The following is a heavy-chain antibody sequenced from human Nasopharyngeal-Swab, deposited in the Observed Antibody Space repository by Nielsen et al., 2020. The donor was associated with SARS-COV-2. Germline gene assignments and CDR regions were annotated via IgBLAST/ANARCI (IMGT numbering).Heavy chain of an antibody. CDR3: VRDTPAMFAY. V-gene: IGHV3-21*01. Sequence: GESLKISCAASGFTFDDYTMNWVRQAPGKGLEWVSAISSSGDYIYYAASVKGRFTISRDNAKNSLYLQMNSLRAEDTAVYYCVRDTPAMFAYWGQGMLVTVSS. CDR2: ISSSGDYI. J-gene: IGHJ4*02. CDR1: GFTFDDYT.